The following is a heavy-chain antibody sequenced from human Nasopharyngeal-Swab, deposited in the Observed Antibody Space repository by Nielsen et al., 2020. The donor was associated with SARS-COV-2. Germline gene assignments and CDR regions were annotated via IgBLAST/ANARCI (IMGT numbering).Heavy chain of an antibody. J-gene: IGHJ2*01. Sequence: GESLKISCKGSGYSFTSYWIGWVRQMPGKGLERMGIIYPGDSDTRYSPSFQGQVTISADKSISTAYLQWSSLKASDTAMYYCARLDREMATIDWYFDLWGRGTLVTVSS. CDR1: GYSFTSYW. D-gene: IGHD5-24*01. CDR3: ARLDREMATIDWYFDL. V-gene: IGHV5-51*01. CDR2: IYPGDSDT.